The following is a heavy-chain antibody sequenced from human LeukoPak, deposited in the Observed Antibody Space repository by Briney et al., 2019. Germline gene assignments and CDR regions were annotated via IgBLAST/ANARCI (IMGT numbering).Heavy chain of an antibody. CDR3: ARGGPDSSNWYDFNY. D-gene: IGHD6-13*01. CDR1: GDSISRYY. CDR2: WYYGST. J-gene: IGHJ4*02. Sequence: NPSETLSLTCSVSGDSISRYYWSWIRQSPGKGPERIGYWYYGSTKYNPSLKSRVTISLDTSKKQFSLQVGFVNAADAAVYYCARGGPDSSNWYDFNYWGQGTLVTVSS. V-gene: IGHV4-59*01.